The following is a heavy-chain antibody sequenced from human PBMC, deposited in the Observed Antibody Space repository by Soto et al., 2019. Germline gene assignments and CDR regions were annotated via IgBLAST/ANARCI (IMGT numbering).Heavy chain of an antibody. D-gene: IGHD1-26*01. CDR1: GFSFSTYA. J-gene: IGHJ4*02. Sequence: LRLSCSASGFSFSTYAIHWVRQSPGKGLEYVSSISHYEMSTYYADSVKGRFTVSRDNSKNTLYLQMTGLTAEDTAMYHCVKDRWGFDHWGQGTLVTVSS. V-gene: IGHV3-64D*06. CDR3: VKDRWGFDH. CDR2: ISHYEMST.